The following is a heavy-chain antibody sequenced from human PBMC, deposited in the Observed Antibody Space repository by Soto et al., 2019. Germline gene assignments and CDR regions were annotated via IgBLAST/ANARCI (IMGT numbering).Heavy chain of an antibody. D-gene: IGHD2-2*01. J-gene: IGHJ4*02. CDR1: GGSISSGDYY. CDR2: NYYSGST. V-gene: IGHV4-30-4*01. Sequence: QVQLQESGPGLVKPSQTLSLTCTVSGGSISSGDYYWSWIRQPPGKGLEWIGYNYYSGSTYYNPSLKSRVTITLDTSKNQFSLKLSSVTAADTAVYYCARTAGYVYQLLFNYWGQGTLVTVSS. CDR3: ARTAGYVYQLLFNY.